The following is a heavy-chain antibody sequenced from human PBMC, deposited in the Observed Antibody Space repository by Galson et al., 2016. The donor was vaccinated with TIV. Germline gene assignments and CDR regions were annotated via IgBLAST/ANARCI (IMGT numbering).Heavy chain of an antibody. CDR2: FDPEQHKK. D-gene: IGHD2/OR15-2a*01. V-gene: IGHV1-24*01. CDR1: GDSLSDLS. CDR3: ASVSWFPGLSLDN. J-gene: IGHJ4*02. Sequence: SVKVSCKVSGDSLSDLSMHWVRQAPGKGLEWMAGFDPEQHKKIYAQKLEGRVTLTDDTSTDTAFLELSSLSFEDTAVYYCASVSWFPGLSLDNWGQGTLVIVSS.